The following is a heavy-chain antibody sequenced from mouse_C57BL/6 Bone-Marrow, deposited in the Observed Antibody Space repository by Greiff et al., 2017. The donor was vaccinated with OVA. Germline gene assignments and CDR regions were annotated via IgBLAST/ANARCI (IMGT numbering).Heavy chain of an antibody. V-gene: IGHV1-81*01. Sequence: VQLQQSGAELARPGASVKLSCKASGYTFTSYGISWVKQRTGQGLEWIGEIYPRSGNTYYNEKFQGKATLTADKSSSTAYMELRSLTSEDSAVYFCARWGVYYGDYRGQGTSVTVSS. J-gene: IGHJ4*01. CDR1: GYTFTSYG. CDR2: IYPRSGNT. D-gene: IGHD1-1*01. CDR3: ARWGVYYGDY.